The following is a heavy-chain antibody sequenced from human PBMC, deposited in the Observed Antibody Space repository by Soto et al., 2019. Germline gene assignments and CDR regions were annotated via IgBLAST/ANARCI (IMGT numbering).Heavy chain of an antibody. V-gene: IGHV3-48*03. CDR2: ISTSGNII. CDR3: AKDRDYPRDQFHY. Sequence: PGGSLRLSCAASGFSSIKYEMNWVRQAPGKGLEWVSYISTSGNIIYYADSVKGRFTISRDSAKNSLYLQMNSLRAEDTAVYYCAKDRDYPRDQFHYWGQGTLVTVSS. CDR1: GFSSIKYE. J-gene: IGHJ4*02. D-gene: IGHD2-2*01.